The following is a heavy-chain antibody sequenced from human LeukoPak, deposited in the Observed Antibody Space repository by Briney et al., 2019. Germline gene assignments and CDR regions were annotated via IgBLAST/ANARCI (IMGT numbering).Heavy chain of an antibody. CDR1: VYTFTNNY. D-gene: IGHD5-18*01. V-gene: IGHV1-46*01. CDR2: INPSGGGT. Sequence: GASVKVSCKASVYTFTNNYMHWVRHAPGQGLEWMGIINPSGGGTGYAQKFQGSITMTRDTSTSTVYMELSSLRSEDTAVYYCARGGGYTYGSFDYWGQGTLVTVSS. CDR3: ARGGGYTYGSFDY. J-gene: IGHJ4*02.